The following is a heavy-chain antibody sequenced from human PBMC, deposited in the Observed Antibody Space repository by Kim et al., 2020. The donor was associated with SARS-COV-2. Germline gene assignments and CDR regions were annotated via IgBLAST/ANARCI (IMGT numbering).Heavy chain of an antibody. J-gene: IGHJ4*02. Sequence: ADSVKGRFTFYRDNSKNTLYLQMNRLGAEYTAVYYCARTYSGSYRSPFDYWGQGSLVTVSS. V-gene: IGHV3-30*01. CDR3: ARTYSGSYRSPFDY. D-gene: IGHD1-26*01.